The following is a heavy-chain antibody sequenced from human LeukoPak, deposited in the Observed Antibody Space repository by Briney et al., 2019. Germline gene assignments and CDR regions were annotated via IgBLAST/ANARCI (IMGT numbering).Heavy chain of an antibody. CDR1: GGSFSGYY. Sequence: SETLSLTCAVNGGSFSGYYWSWIRQPPGKGLEWIGEINHSGSTNYNPSLKSRVTISVDTSKNQFSLKLSSVTAADTAVYYCASGVIAVAAALGFDYYYMDVWGKGTTVTVSS. CDR2: INHSGST. J-gene: IGHJ6*03. CDR3: ASGVIAVAAALGFDYYYMDV. D-gene: IGHD6-19*01. V-gene: IGHV4-34*01.